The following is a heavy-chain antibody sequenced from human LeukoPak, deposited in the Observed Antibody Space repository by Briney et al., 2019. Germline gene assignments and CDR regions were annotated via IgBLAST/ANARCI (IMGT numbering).Heavy chain of an antibody. Sequence: GGSLRLSCAASGFTFSKYWMNWVRQAPGKGLEWVANIKEDGDEKKYVDSVKGRFTISRDNAKESLYLQMNSLRDEDTAVYYCARDGRRAGSPYNLFDPWGQGTLVIVSS. CDR2: IKEDGDEK. J-gene: IGHJ5*02. CDR3: ARDGRRAGSPYNLFDP. D-gene: IGHD6-19*01. V-gene: IGHV3-7*01. CDR1: GFTFSKYW.